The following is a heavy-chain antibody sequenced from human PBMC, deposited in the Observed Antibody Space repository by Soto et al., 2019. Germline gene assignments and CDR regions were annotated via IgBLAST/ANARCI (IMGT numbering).Heavy chain of an antibody. V-gene: IGHV4-59*01. CDR2: VYYTGST. J-gene: IGHJ4*02. Sequence: QVQLQESGPGLVKPSETLSLTCSVAGGSISGSYWSWIRQSPGKGLEWLGYVYYTGSTPYSTSLRSRVSISVDTYKNEFCLRLSSVTAADTAVYFCARSVAVPGAHIDYWGQGTQVTVSS. CDR3: ARSVAVPGAHIDY. CDR1: GGSISGSY. D-gene: IGHD6-19*01.